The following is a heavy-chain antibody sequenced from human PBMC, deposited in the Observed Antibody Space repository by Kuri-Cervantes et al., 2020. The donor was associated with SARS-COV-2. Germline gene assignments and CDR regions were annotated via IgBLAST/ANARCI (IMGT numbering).Heavy chain of an antibody. Sequence: ESLKISCAVSGYSISSGYYWGWIRQPPGKGLEWIGSIYHSGSTYYNPSLKSRVTISVDTSKNQFSLKLNSVTAADTAVYYCARHSPRSSYYYYYMDVWGKGTTVTVSS. V-gene: IGHV4-38-2*01. J-gene: IGHJ6*03. CDR3: ARHSPRSSYYYYYMDV. CDR2: IYHSGST. CDR1: GYSISSGYY.